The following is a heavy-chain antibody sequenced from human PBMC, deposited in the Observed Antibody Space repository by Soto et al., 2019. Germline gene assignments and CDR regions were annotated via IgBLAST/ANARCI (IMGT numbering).Heavy chain of an antibody. CDR2: ISWNSGNI. J-gene: IGHJ4*02. D-gene: IGHD5-18*01. CDR3: VRSKGGYSYGTPFDY. Sequence: EVQLKESGGVLVQPGRSLRLSYAASGFTFDDYAMYWVRQVLGKGLEWVSSISWNSGNIGYADSVKGRFTTSRDNAENSLYLQMNSLRPEDTALYYCVRSKGGYSYGTPFDYWGQGTLVTVSS. CDR1: GFTFDDYA. V-gene: IGHV3-9*01.